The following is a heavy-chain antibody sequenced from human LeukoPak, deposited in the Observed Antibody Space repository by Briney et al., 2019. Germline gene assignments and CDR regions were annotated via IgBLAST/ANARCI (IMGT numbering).Heavy chain of an antibody. J-gene: IGHJ4*02. CDR1: GFTFSSYW. CDR3: AKGVSRAVADHYFDY. V-gene: IGHV3-7*03. CDR2: IKQDGSEK. Sequence: PGGSLRLSCAASGFTFSSYWMSWVRQAPGEGLEWVANIKQDGSEKYYVDSVKGRFTISRDNAKNSLYLQMNSLRAEDTAVYYCAKGVSRAVADHYFDYWGQGTLVTVSS. D-gene: IGHD6-19*01.